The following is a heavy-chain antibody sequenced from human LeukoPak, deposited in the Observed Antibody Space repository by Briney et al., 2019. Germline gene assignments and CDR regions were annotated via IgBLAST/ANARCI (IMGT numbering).Heavy chain of an antibody. D-gene: IGHD3-10*01. CDR2: ISAYNGNT. Sequence: ASVKVSCKASGYTFTSYGISWVRQAPGQGLEWMGWISAYNGNTNYAQKLQGRVTMTTDTSTSTAYMELRSLRSDDTAVYYCARRVGGSGSYWDYYYGMDVWGQGTTVTVSS. CDR1: GYTFTSYG. CDR3: ARRVGGSGSYWDYYYGMDV. V-gene: IGHV1-18*01. J-gene: IGHJ6*02.